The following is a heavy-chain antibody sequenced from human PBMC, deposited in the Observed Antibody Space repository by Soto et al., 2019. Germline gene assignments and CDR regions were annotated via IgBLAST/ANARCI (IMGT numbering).Heavy chain of an antibody. V-gene: IGHV1-18*01. Sequence: ASVKVSCKASGYTFTSYGISWVRQAPGQGLEWMGWISAYNGNTNYAQKLQGRVTMTTDTSTSTAYMELRSLRSDDTAVYYCATTIGYYGSGSGDLKNDAFDIWGQGTMVTVSS. CDR1: GYTFTSYG. D-gene: IGHD3-10*01. J-gene: IGHJ3*02. CDR3: ATTIGYYGSGSGDLKNDAFDI. CDR2: ISAYNGNT.